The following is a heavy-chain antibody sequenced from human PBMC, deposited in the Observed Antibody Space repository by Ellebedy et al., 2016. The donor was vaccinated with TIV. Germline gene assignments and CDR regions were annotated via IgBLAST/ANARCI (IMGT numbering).Heavy chain of an antibody. V-gene: IGHV3-21*01. CDR3: ARGPRSGYNWFDL. D-gene: IGHD3-3*01. CDR1: GFTFSSYS. CDR2: ISSSSSYI. J-gene: IGHJ5*02. Sequence: GESLKISCAASGFTFSSYSMNWVRQAPGKGLEWVSSISSSSSYIYYADSVKGRFTISRDNAKNSLYLQMNSLRVEDTAVYYCARGPRSGYNWFDLWGQGTLVTVSS.